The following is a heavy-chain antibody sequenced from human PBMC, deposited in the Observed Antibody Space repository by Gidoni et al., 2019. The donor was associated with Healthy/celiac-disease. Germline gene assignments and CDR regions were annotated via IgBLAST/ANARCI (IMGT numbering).Heavy chain of an antibody. Sequence: QLHLQESGPGLVKPSETLSLTCTVSDGAISSSSYYWGWIRQPPGKGLEWIWSSYYSGSTYYNPSLQIRVTISVDTSKNQFSLKLSSVTAADTAVYSCASQHSSWSKHFDYWGQGTLVTVSS. J-gene: IGHJ4*02. D-gene: IGHD6-13*01. CDR2: SYYSGST. V-gene: IGHV4-39*01. CDR3: ASQHSSWSKHFDY. CDR1: DGAISSSSYY.